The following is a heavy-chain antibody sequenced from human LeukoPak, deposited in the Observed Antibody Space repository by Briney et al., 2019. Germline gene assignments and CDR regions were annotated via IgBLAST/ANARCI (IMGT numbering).Heavy chain of an antibody. J-gene: IGHJ4*02. D-gene: IGHD5-24*01. CDR3: ARYGHGYTLDY. CDR1: GGSISRYY. CDR2: IYYSGST. V-gene: IGHV4-59*01. Sequence: SETLSLTCTVSGGSISRYYWSWIRQPPGKGLEWIGYIYYSGSTNSNPSLRSRVTISLDTSKNQFSLNLTSVTAADTAVYYCARYGHGYTLDYWGQGTLVTVSS.